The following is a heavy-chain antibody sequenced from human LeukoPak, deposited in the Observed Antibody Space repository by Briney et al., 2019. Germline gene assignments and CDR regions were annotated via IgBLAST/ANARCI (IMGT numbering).Heavy chain of an antibody. CDR1: GGSFSGYY. D-gene: IGHD1-7*01. Sequence: SETLSLTCAVYGGSFSGYYWSWIRQPPGKGLEWIGEINHSGRNNYNPSLKSRVTISITTSKNQFSLKLISVTAADTAVYYCARATGTKVPPGYWGQGTLVTVSS. V-gene: IGHV4-34*01. J-gene: IGHJ4*02. CDR2: INHSGRN. CDR3: ARATGTKVPPGY.